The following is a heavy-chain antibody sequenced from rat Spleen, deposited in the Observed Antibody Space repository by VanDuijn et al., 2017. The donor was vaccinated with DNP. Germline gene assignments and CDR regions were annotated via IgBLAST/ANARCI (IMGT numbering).Heavy chain of an antibody. J-gene: IGHJ2*01. D-gene: IGHD4-3*01. CDR1: GFTFSDYY. Sequence: EVQLVESGGDLVQPGRSLKLFCAASGFTFSDYYMAWVRQAPTKGLEWVAYIRYDGGTTKYGDSVKGRFTISRDNAKNTLYLQMNSLRSEDMTTDYCVRWNSGHFDYWGQGVMVTVSS. CDR3: VRWNSGHFDY. CDR2: IRYDGGTT. V-gene: IGHV5-22*01.